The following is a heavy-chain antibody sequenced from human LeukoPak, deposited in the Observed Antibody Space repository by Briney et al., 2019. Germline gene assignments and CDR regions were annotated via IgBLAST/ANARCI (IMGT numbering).Heavy chain of an antibody. J-gene: IGHJ4*02. CDR1: GFIFSNYA. Sequence: GGSLRLSCAASGFIFSNYAMSWVRQAPGKGLEWVSAVGGAGTTTSYADSVKGRFTISRGNSKNTMYLQMNSLRAEDTAIYYCAKRRVGAAGPDFDYWGQGTPVTVSS. D-gene: IGHD6-13*01. CDR3: AKRRVGAAGPDFDY. V-gene: IGHV3-23*01. CDR2: VGGAGTTT.